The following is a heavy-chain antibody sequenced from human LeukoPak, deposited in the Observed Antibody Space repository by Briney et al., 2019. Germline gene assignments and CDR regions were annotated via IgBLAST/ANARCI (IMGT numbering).Heavy chain of an antibody. CDR1: GLILSSYG. V-gene: IGHV3-33*01. J-gene: IGHJ4*02. CDR2: IWYDGTNI. CDR3: ARDAGGAFGNYVNYFDY. Sequence: GTSLRLSCAAPGLILSSYGIHWVRQAPGKGLEWVAVIWYDGTNIYYGDSVKGRFSISRDNSKNTVYLQMDSLRAEDTAVYYCARDAGGAFGNYVNYFDYWGQGTLVTVSS. D-gene: IGHD4-11*01.